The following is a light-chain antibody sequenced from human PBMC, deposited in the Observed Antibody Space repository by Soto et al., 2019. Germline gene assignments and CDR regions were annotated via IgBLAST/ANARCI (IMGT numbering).Light chain of an antibody. J-gene: IGKJ1*01. CDR1: ERIYSAY. V-gene: IGKV3-20*01. CDR3: QQYGSSPQT. Sequence: EIVFAQSPCTLSLSPGERATLSCRASERIYSAYLGWYQQKPGQAPRLLIYGASDRATGIPDRFTGSGSGTDFTLTINRLEPEDFAVYFCQQYGSSPQTFGQGTKVDIK. CDR2: GAS.